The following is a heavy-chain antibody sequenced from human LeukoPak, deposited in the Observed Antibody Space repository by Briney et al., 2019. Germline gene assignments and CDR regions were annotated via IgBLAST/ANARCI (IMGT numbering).Heavy chain of an antibody. Sequence: PGGSLRLSCAASGFTFSSYSMNWVRQAPGKGLEWVSSISSSSSYIYYADSVKGRFTISRDNAKNSLYLQMNSLRAEDTAVYYCARGPLSTYYDFWSGYYPEYYFGYWGQGTLVTVSS. J-gene: IGHJ4*02. D-gene: IGHD3-3*01. CDR1: GFTFSSYS. CDR2: ISSSSSYI. CDR3: ARGPLSTYYDFWSGYYPEYYFGY. V-gene: IGHV3-21*01.